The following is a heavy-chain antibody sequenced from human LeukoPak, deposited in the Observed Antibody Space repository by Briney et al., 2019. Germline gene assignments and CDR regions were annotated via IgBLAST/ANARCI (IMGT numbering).Heavy chain of an antibody. Sequence: SETLSLTCTVSGGSISSYYWSWIRQPPGKGLEWIGYIYYSGSTNYNPSLKSRVTISVDTSKNQFSLKLSSVTAADTAVYYCARRSDYYGSGSYYKEVWFDPWGQGTLVPVSS. D-gene: IGHD3-10*01. J-gene: IGHJ5*02. CDR2: IYYSGST. CDR3: ARRSDYYGSGSYYKEVWFDP. V-gene: IGHV4-59*08. CDR1: GGSISSYY.